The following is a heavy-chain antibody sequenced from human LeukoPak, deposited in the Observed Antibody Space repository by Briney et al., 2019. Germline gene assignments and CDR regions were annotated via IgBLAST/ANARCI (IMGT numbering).Heavy chain of an antibody. CDR2: ISYDGSNK. V-gene: IGHV3-30-3*01. CDR3: ARDGDYIFDY. J-gene: IGHJ4*02. CDR1: GFTFSSYA. D-gene: IGHD4-17*01. Sequence: GRSLRLSCAASGFTFSSYAMHWVRQAPGRGLEWVAVISYDGSNKYYADSVKGRFTISRDNSKNTLYLQMNSLRAEDTAVYYCARDGDYIFDYWGQGTLVTVSS.